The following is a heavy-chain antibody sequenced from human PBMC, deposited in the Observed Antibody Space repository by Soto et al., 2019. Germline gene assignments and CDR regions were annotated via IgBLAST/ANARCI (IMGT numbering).Heavy chain of an antibody. D-gene: IGHD3-22*01. CDR2: IYYSGST. V-gene: IGHV4-61*01. CDR1: GGSVSSGSYY. J-gene: IGHJ4*02. CDR3: ARDLIFRDYYDSSDQLGY. Sequence: SETLSLTCTVSGGSVSSGSYYWSWIRQPPGKGLEWIGYIYYSGSTNYNPSLKSRVTISVDTSKNQFSLKLSSVTAADTAVYYCARDLIFRDYYDSSDQLGYWGQGTLVTVSS.